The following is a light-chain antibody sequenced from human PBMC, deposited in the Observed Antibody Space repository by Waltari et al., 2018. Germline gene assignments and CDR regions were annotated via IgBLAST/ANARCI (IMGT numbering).Light chain of an antibody. CDR2: DAS. V-gene: IGKV1-5*01. Sequence: DIQMTQSPSTLSASVGDRVTITCRASQTINGWVAWYQQKPGKAPELLIHDASTLESGVPPRFSGSGSGTEFNLTISSVQPEDVATYYCQQYLLFWTFGQGTRVEIK. J-gene: IGKJ1*01. CDR1: QTINGW. CDR3: QQYLLFWT.